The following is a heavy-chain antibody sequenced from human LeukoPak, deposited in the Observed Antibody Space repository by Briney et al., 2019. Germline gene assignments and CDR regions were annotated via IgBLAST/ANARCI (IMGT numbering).Heavy chain of an antibody. CDR1: GGSISSSNW. CDR2: IFHSGST. Sequence: SETLSLTCAVSGGSISSSNWWSWVRQSPGKGLEWIGEIFHSGSTNYNPSLKSRVTTSVDKSKNQFSLKLSSVTAADTAIYYCARHRSYYYDSSGYIDYWGQGTLVTVSS. D-gene: IGHD3-22*01. J-gene: IGHJ4*02. CDR3: ARHRSYYYDSSGYIDY. V-gene: IGHV4-4*02.